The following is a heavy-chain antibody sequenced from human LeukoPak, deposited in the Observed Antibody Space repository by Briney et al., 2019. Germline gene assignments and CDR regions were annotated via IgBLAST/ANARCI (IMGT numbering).Heavy chain of an antibody. CDR2: IIPIFGTA. Sequence: SVKVSCKASGGTFSSYAISWVRQAPGQGLEWMGGIIPIFGTANYAQKFQGRVTITADESTTTAYMELSSLRSEDTAVYYCARLPLRSIAVGYYGMDVWGQGTTVTVSS. CDR3: ARLPLRSIAVGYYGMDV. J-gene: IGHJ6*02. D-gene: IGHD6-6*01. V-gene: IGHV1-69*13. CDR1: GGTFSSYA.